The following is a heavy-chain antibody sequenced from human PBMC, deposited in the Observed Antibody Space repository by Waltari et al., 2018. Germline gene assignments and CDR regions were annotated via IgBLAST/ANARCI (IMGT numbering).Heavy chain of an antibody. D-gene: IGHD3-3*01. V-gene: IGHV4-59*01. CDR3: ARSSRDFWSGYYYYYYYMDV. CDR2: IYYSGST. Sequence: QVQLQESGPGLVKPSETLSLTCTVSVGSISSYSWIWIRQTPGKGLEWIGYIYYSGSTNYNPSLKSRVTISVDTSKNQFSLKLSSVTAADTAVYYCARSSRDFWSGYYYYYYYMDVWGKGTTVTVSS. CDR1: VGSISSYS. J-gene: IGHJ6*03.